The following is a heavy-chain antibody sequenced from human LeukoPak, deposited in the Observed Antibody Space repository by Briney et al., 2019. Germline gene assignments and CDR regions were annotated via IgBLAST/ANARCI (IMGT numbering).Heavy chain of an antibody. CDR2: INPNSGGT. J-gene: IGHJ4*02. V-gene: IGHV1-2*02. CDR3: AQSSGWDSLKY. D-gene: IGHD6-19*01. CDR1: GHTFTGYY. Sequence: ASVKVSCKASGHTFTGYYMHWVRQAPGQGLEWMGWINPNSGGTNHAQKFQGRVSMTRDTSITTAYMELSRLRSDDTAVYYCAQSSGWDSLKYWGQGTLVTVSS.